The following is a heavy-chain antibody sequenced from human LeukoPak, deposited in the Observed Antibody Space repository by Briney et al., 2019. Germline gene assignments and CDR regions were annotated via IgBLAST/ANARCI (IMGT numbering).Heavy chain of an antibody. CDR2: IYYSGST. J-gene: IGHJ6*03. CDR1: GGSISSSSYY. D-gene: IGHD3-3*01. V-gene: IGHV4-39*01. CDR3: ARLLGAREFYYYMDV. Sequence: PSETLSLTCTVSGGSISSSSYYWGWIRQPPGKGLEWIGSIYYSGSTYYNPSLKSRVTISVDTSKNQFSLKLSSVTAADTAVYYCARLLGAREFYYYMDVWGKGTTVTVSS.